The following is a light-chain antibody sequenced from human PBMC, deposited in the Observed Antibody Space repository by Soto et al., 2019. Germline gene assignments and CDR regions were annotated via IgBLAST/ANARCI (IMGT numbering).Light chain of an antibody. J-gene: IGLJ1*01. V-gene: IGLV2-14*03. Sequence: QSVLTQPASVSGSPGQSITISCTGTSSDVGAHDYVSWYQQHPDKAPELMIYEVSNRPSGVSNRFSGSKSVNTATLTISGLQADDEADYYCSSYTSSSTRVFGTGTRSPS. CDR1: SSDVGAHDY. CDR3: SSYTSSSTRV. CDR2: EVS.